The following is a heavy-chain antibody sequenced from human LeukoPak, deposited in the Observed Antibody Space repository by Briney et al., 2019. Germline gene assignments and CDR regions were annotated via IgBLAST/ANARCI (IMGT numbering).Heavy chain of an antibody. CDR3: VTEFWSFYY. CDR1: GYTLTELS. D-gene: IGHD3-3*01. Sequence: ASVKVSCKVSGYTLTELSMHWVRQAPGKGLEGMGGFDPEDGETIYAQKFQGRVTMTEDTSTDTAYMELSSRRSEDTVVYYCVTEFWSFYYWGQGTMVRVSS. CDR2: FDPEDGET. V-gene: IGHV1-24*01. J-gene: IGHJ4*02.